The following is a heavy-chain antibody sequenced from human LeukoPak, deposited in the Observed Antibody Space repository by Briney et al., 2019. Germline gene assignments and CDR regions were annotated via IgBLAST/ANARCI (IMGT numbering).Heavy chain of an antibody. CDR2: ISYDGSNK. Sequence: GGSLRLSCAASGFTFSSYGMHWVHQAPGKGLEWVAVISYDGSNKYYADSVKGRFTISRDNSKNTLYLQMNSLRAEDTAVYYCTRDAYGSGSSYMDVWGKGTTVTVSS. CDR1: GFTFSSYG. CDR3: TRDAYGSGSSYMDV. V-gene: IGHV3-30*03. D-gene: IGHD3-10*01. J-gene: IGHJ6*03.